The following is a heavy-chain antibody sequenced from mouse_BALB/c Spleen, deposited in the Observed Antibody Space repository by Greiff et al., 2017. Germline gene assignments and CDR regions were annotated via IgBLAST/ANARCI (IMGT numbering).Heavy chain of an antibody. V-gene: IGHV1-5*01. CDR2: IYPGNSDT. CDR1: GYTFTSYW. D-gene: IGHD1-1*01. Sequence: VQLQQSGTVLARPGASVKMPCKASGYTFTSYWMYWVKQRPGQGLEWIGAIYPGNSDTSYNQKFKGKAKLTAVTSTSTAYMELSSLTNEDSAVYYCTRGTYGSSYDWGQGTTLTVSS. J-gene: IGHJ2*01. CDR3: TRGTYGSSYD.